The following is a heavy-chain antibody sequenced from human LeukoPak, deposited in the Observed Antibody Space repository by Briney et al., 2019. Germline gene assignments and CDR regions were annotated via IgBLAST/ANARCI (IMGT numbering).Heavy chain of an antibody. V-gene: IGHV3-7*04. Sequence: QTGGSLRLSCAASGFTFSTFWMSWVRQAPGKGLEWVANINQDGSDKHYLDSVKGRFAISRDNAKNSLYLKMNSLRAEDTAVYYCARGHYYSGYWGQGTLVTVSS. CDR1: GFTFSTFW. J-gene: IGHJ4*02. CDR3: ARGHYYSGY. CDR2: INQDGSDK.